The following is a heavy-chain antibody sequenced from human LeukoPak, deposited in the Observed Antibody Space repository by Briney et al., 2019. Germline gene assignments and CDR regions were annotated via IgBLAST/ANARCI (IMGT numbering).Heavy chain of an antibody. D-gene: IGHD4-17*01. CDR3: AKLSTPYGDYGNWFDP. Sequence: GGSLRLSCAASGFTFSSYAMNWVRQAPGKGLEWVSAVSGSGGSTYYADSVKGRFTISRDNSKNTLYLQMNSLRAEDTAVYYCAKLSTPYGDYGNWFDPWGQGTLVTVSS. V-gene: IGHV3-23*01. CDR2: VSGSGGST. CDR1: GFTFSSYA. J-gene: IGHJ5*02.